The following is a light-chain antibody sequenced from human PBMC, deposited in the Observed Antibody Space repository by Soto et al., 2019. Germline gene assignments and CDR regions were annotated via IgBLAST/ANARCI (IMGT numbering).Light chain of an antibody. CDR3: QKFNDYPIT. CDR1: QGIRSY. CDR2: AAT. V-gene: IGKV1-9*01. Sequence: DIQLTQSPSFLSASVGDRVTITCRASQGIRSYLAWYQQKPGKAPKLLIYAATTLQRGVPSRFSGRGFGTEFTLTISSLQPEDFATYYCQKFNDYPITFGQGTRLEIK. J-gene: IGKJ5*01.